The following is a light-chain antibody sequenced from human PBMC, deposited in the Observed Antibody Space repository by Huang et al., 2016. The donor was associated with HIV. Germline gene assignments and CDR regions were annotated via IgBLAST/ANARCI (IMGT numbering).Light chain of an antibody. J-gene: IGKJ4*01. CDR3: QQYDSSPLT. Sequence: EIVLTQSPGTLSSSPGERATLSCRASQSVSNSNLAWYQQKPGQAPRLLIYGASNRATGIPDRFSGSGSGTDFTLTISRLEAEDCAMYYCQQYDSSPLTFGGGTKVEIK. CDR2: GAS. CDR1: QSVSNSN. V-gene: IGKV3-20*01.